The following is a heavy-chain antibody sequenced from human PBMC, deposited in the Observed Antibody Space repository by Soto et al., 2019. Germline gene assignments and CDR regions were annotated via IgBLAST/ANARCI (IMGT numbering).Heavy chain of an antibody. CDR3: AREYGCRSSWYDYYYYYVMDV. Sequence: SVKVSCKDSGGTFSSYAISWVRQAPGQGLDCMGGIIPIFGTANYAQKFQGRVTITADESTSTAYMELSSLRSEDTAVYYCAREYGCRSSWYDYYYYYVMDVWGQGTTVTVSS. CDR1: GGTFSSYA. CDR2: IIPIFGTA. D-gene: IGHD6-13*01. V-gene: IGHV1-69*13. J-gene: IGHJ6*02.